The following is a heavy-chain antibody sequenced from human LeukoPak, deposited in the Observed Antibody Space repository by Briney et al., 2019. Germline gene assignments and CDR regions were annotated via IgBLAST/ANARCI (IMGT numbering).Heavy chain of an antibody. CDR3: ARVGRNTAMVTGGWFDP. V-gene: IGHV4-59*01. Sequence: SETLSLTCTISGGSISNYYWSWIRQPPGKGLEWIGYIYYSGSTNYNPSLKSRVTISVDTSKNQFSLKLSSVTAADTAVYYCARVGRNTAMVTGGWFDPWGQGTLVTVSS. CDR1: GGSISNYY. D-gene: IGHD5-18*01. J-gene: IGHJ5*02. CDR2: IYYSGST.